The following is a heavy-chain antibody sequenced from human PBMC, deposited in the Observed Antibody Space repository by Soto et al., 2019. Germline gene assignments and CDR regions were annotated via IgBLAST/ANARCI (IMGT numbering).Heavy chain of an antibody. J-gene: IGHJ6*02. Sequence: PGGSLRLSCAASGFTFSDHYMDWVRQTPGKGLEWVGRIRNKANTYTTEYAASMKGRFTISRDDSANSLYLQMNSLRAEDTAVYYCAKVPSRGSGSHYNPGYYYYGMDVWGQGTTVTVS. V-gene: IGHV3-72*01. D-gene: IGHD3-10*01. CDR1: GFTFSDHY. CDR3: AKVPSRGSGSHYNPGYYYYGMDV. CDR2: IRNKANTYTT.